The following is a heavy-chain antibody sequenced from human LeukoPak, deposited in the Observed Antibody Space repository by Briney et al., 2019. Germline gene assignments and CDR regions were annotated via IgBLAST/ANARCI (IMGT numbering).Heavy chain of an antibody. J-gene: IGHJ4*02. CDR2: IRYDGSNK. D-gene: IGHD3-22*01. CDR1: GFTFSSHG. V-gene: IGHV3-30*02. CDR3: ARGTDSSGYYSVDY. Sequence: GGSLRLSCVASGFTFSSHGMHWVRQAPGKGLEWVALIRYDGSNKYYADSVKGRFTISRDNSKNTLYLQMNSLRAEDTAVYYCARGTDSSGYYSVDYWGQGTLVTVSS.